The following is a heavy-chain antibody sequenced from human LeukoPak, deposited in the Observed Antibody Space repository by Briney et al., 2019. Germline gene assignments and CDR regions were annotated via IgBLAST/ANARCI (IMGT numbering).Heavy chain of an antibody. V-gene: IGHV4-59*01. D-gene: IGHD5-12*01. CDR2: IYYSGST. CDR3: ARMDIVTELYFQH. Sequence: PSETLSLTCTVSGGSISSYYWSWIRQPPGKGLECIGYIYYSGSTNYNPSLKSRVTISVDTSKNQFSLKLSSVTAADTAVYYCARMDIVTELYFQHWGQGTLVTVSS. J-gene: IGHJ1*01. CDR1: GGSISSYY.